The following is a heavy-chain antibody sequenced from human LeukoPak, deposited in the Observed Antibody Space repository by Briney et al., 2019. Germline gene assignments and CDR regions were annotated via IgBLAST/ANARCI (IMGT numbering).Heavy chain of an antibody. Sequence: SQTLSLTCTVSGGSIISGGYYWSWIRQHPGKGLEWIGYIYYSGSTYYNPSLKSRVTISVDTSKNQFSLKLSSVTAADTAVYYCARARDHMITFGGVIADWGQGTLVTVSS. CDR3: ARARDHMITFGGVIAD. CDR1: GGSIISGGYY. CDR2: IYYSGST. V-gene: IGHV4-31*03. J-gene: IGHJ4*02. D-gene: IGHD3-16*02.